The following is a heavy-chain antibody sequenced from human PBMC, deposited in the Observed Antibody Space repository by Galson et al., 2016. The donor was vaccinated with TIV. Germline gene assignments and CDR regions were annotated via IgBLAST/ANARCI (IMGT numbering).Heavy chain of an antibody. J-gene: IGHJ4*02. CDR1: GGTFRTYS. D-gene: IGHD3-9*01. CDR3: ASADSVDISSTEY. CDR2: IIPILGLA. Sequence: SVKVSCKASGGTFRTYSFNWVRQAPGQGLQWMGRIIPILGLANYAQKFQGRVTITADRFTGTAYLELSSLKPGDTAVYYCASADSVDISSTEYWGQGTLVTVSS. V-gene: IGHV1-69*02.